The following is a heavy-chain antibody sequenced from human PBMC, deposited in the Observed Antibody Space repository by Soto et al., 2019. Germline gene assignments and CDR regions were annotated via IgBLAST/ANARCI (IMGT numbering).Heavy chain of an antibody. D-gene: IGHD3-16*02. J-gene: IGHJ4*02. V-gene: IGHV4-39*01. CDR1: GCSISGLSFY. Sequence: SLTCTVAGCSISGLSFYWGLIRQTPGKGLEWIGSIYYGGTTHYNPSLKGRVTISVDTSKNQFSLKLDSVTAADTAVYYCTSQFGIPIAYWGQGTKVTVSS. CDR2: IYYGGTT. CDR3: TSQFGIPIAY.